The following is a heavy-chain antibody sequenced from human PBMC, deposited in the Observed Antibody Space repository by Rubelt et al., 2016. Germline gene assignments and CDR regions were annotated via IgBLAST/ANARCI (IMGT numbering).Heavy chain of an antibody. V-gene: IGHV2-70*15. J-gene: IGHJ4*02. Sequence: QVTLRESGPALVKPTETLTLTCTFSGFSLNTNGMCVSWIRQSPGKALEWLARIDWDDDKTYSTSLKTRLTISKDTANNQVVLTMTNMNPVDTATYYCERNNGYGSGFDSWGQGAMVTVSS. CDR2: IDWDDDK. D-gene: IGHD5-12*01. CDR1: GFSLNTNGMC. CDR3: ERNNGYGSGFDS.